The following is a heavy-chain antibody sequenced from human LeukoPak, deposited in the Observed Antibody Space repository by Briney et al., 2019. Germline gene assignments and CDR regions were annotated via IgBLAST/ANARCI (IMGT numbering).Heavy chain of an antibody. Sequence: ASVKVSCKASGYTFTGYYMHWVRQAPGQGLEWMGRINPNSGGTNYAQKFQGRVTMTRDTSISTAYMEPSRLRSDDTAVYYCARESEELYYFDYWGQGTLVTVSS. CDR2: INPNSGGT. CDR1: GYTFTGYY. J-gene: IGHJ4*02. D-gene: IGHD1-7*01. V-gene: IGHV1-2*06. CDR3: ARESEELYYFDY.